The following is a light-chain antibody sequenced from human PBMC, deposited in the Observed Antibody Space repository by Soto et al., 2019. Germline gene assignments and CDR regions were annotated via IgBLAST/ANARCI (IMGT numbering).Light chain of an antibody. CDR3: QQYDSSPIT. V-gene: IGKV3-20*01. CDR1: QSVSSSY. J-gene: IGKJ5*01. Sequence: IVLSQSPGTLSLSPGQRATLSCSSSQSVSSSYLAWYQQKPGQAPSLLIYGASRRATGIPDRFSGSGSGTDFTLTISRLEPEDFAVYYCQQYDSSPITFGQGTRLEIK. CDR2: GAS.